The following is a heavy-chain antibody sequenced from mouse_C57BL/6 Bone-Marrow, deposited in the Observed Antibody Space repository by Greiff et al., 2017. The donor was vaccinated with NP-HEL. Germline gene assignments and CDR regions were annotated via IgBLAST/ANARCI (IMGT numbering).Heavy chain of an antibody. CDR2: IWSDGST. CDR1: GFSLTSYG. J-gene: IGHJ3*01. CDR3: ASGTWFAD. Sequence: QVQLQQSGPGLVAPSQSLSITCTVSGFSLTSYGVHWVRQPPGTGLEWLVVIWSDGSTTYNSALKSRLSISKDNSMSQVFLKMNSLQTEDTAMYYCASGTWFADWGQGTLVTVSA. V-gene: IGHV2-6*03.